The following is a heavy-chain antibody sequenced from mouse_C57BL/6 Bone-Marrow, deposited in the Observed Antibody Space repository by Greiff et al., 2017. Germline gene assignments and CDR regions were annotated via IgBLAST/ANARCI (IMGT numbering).Heavy chain of an antibody. Sequence: VQLQESGAELVKPGASVKISCKASGYAFSSYWMNWVKQRPGKGLEWIGHIFPGDVGTNYNGKFKDKSTLTADKSSSTAYMQLSSLTSEDSAVYFCERGAYWGQGTLVTVS. V-gene: IGHV1-80*01. CDR1: GYAFSSYW. CDR2: IFPGDVGT. CDR3: ERGAY. J-gene: IGHJ3*01.